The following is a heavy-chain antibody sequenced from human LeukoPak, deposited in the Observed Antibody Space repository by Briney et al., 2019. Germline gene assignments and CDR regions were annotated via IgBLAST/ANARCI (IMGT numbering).Heavy chain of an antibody. V-gene: IGHV4-59*08. CDR1: GGSISSYY. J-gene: IGHJ4*02. CDR3: ARHGRTGYFYY. CDR2: IYYSGST. Sequence: PSETLSLTCTASGGSISSYYWSWIRQPPGKGLGWIGYIYYSGSTNYNPSLKSRVTISVDTSKNQFSLKLSSVTAADTAVYYCARHGRTGYFYYWGQGTLVTVSS. D-gene: IGHD6-13*01.